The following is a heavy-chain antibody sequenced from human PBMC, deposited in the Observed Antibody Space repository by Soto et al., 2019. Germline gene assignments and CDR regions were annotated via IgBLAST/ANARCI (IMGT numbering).Heavy chain of an antibody. Sequence: PWESPKISCKGSGYSFTSYWIGWVRQMPGKGLEWMGIIYPGDSDTRYSPSFQGQVTISADKSISTAYLQWSSLKASDTAMYYCARQRGGVRPGHKTPDSKYYYMDVWGKGTTVTVSS. CDR1: GYSFTSYW. J-gene: IGHJ6*03. D-gene: IGHD3-10*01. CDR2: IYPGDSDT. V-gene: IGHV5-51*01. CDR3: ARQRGGVRPGHKTPDSKYYYMDV.